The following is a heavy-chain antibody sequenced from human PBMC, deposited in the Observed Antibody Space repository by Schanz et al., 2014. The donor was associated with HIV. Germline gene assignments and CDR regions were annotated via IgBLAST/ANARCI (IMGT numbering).Heavy chain of an antibody. D-gene: IGHD6-6*01. CDR3: AREPSFSGLDV. V-gene: IGHV1-69*01. CDR1: GGSFSSST. Sequence: QMQLVQSGAEVKKPGSSVKVSCKASGGSFSSSTISWVRQAPGQGLEWMGGIIPLFGTRNYAQMFQGRVTITADESTNTAYMELSSLTSDDTAVYYCAREPSFSGLDVWGQGTTVIVSS. J-gene: IGHJ6*02. CDR2: IIPLFGTR.